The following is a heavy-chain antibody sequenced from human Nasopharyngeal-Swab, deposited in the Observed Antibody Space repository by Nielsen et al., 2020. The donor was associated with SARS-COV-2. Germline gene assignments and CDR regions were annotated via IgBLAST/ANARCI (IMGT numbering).Heavy chain of an antibody. J-gene: IGHJ5*02. CDR1: GFTFSSYA. CDR3: ARDTGSGWDP. Sequence: GESLKISCAASGFTFSSYAMHWVRQAPGKGLEWVAVISYDGSNKYYADSVKGRSTISRDNSKNTLYLQMNSLRAEDTAVYYCARDTGSGWDPWGQGTLVTVSS. V-gene: IGHV3-30*04. CDR2: ISYDGSNK. D-gene: IGHD6-19*01.